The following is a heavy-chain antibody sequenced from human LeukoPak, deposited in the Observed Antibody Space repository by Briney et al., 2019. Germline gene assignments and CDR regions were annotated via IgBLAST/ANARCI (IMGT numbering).Heavy chain of an antibody. CDR1: GFTFSSYA. D-gene: IGHD3-22*01. J-gene: IGHJ4*02. CDR2: ISYDGSNK. V-gene: IGHV3-30-3*01. Sequence: GGSLRLSCAASGFTFSSYAMHWVRQAPGKGLEWVAVISYDGSNKYYADSVKGRFTISRDNSKNTLYLQMNSLRAEDTAVYYCARDLFGYYYDSSGFYPKWGQGTLVTVSS. CDR3: ARDLFGYYYDSSGFYPK.